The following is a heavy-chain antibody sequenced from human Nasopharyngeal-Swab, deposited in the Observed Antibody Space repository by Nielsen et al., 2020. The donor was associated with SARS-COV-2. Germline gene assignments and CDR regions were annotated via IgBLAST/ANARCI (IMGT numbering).Heavy chain of an antibody. J-gene: IGHJ4*02. CDR3: ARGGGYYYDSSGYQLNFDY. V-gene: IGHV4-34*01. Sequence: SETLSLTCAVYGGSFSGYYWSWIRQPPGKGLEWIGEINHSGSTNYNPSLKSRVIISVDTSKNQFSLKLSSVAAADTAVYYCARGGGYYYDSSGYQLNFDYWGQGTLVTVSS. D-gene: IGHD3-22*01. CDR2: INHSGST. CDR1: GGSFSGYY.